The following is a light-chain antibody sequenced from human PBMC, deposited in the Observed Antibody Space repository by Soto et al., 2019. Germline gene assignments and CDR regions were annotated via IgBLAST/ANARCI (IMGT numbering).Light chain of an antibody. CDR3: QQSYSTPIT. J-gene: IGKJ5*01. CDR1: QDISNY. CDR2: AAS. V-gene: IGKV1-39*01. Sequence: IQMTQSPSTLSASLLYRVTITCQASQDISNYLNWYQQKPGKAPKLLIYAASSLQSGVPSRFSGSGSGTDFTLTISSLQPEDFATYYCQQSYSTPITFGQGTRLEIK.